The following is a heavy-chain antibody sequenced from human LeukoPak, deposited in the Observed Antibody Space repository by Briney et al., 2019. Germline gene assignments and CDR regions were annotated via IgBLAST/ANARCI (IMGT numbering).Heavy chain of an antibody. Sequence: KSSETLSLTCAVYGGSFSGYYWSWIRQPSGKGLEWIGEINHSGSTNYNPSLKSRVTISVDTSKNQFSLKLSSVTAADTAVYYCARGHRRVVPAAALGWFDPWGQGTLVTVSS. J-gene: IGHJ5*02. CDR3: ARGHRRVVPAAALGWFDP. CDR2: INHSGST. V-gene: IGHV4-34*01. CDR1: GGSFSGYY. D-gene: IGHD2-2*01.